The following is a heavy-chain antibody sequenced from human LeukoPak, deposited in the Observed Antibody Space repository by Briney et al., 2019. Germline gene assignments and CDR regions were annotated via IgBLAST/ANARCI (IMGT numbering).Heavy chain of an antibody. V-gene: IGHV1-46*01. J-gene: IGHJ4*02. D-gene: IGHD1-26*01. CDR2: INPSGGST. CDR1: GYTFTSYY. CDR3: ARRGGSYLFDY. Sequence: ASVKVSCKASGYTFTSYYMHWVRQAPGQGLEWMGIINPSGGSTSYAQKFQGRVTMTRDMSTSTVYMELSSLRSEDTAVYYCARRGGSYLFDYWGQGTLVTVSS.